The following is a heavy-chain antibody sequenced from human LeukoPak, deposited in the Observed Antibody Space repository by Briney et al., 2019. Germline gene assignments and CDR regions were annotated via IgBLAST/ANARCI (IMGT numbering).Heavy chain of an antibody. V-gene: IGHV4-4*07. CDR1: GGSTSSYY. Sequence: SETLSLTCTVSGGSTSSYYWSWIRQPAGKGLEWIGRIYTSGSTNYNPSLKSRVTMSVDTSKNQFSLKLSSVTAADTAVYYCAREYYDILTGYRRLDYWGQGTLVTVSS. CDR2: IYTSGST. CDR3: AREYYDILTGYRRLDY. J-gene: IGHJ4*02. D-gene: IGHD3-9*01.